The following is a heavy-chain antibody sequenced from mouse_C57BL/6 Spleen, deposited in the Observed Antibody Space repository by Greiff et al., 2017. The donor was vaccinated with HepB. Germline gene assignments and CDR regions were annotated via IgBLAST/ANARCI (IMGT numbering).Heavy chain of an antibody. CDR3: ARASNSAWFAY. CDR1: GFTFSDYG. CDR2: ISSGSSTI. D-gene: IGHD2-5*01. V-gene: IGHV5-17*01. Sequence: EVMLVESGGGLVKPGGSLKLSCAASGFTFSDYGMHWVRQAPEKGLEWVAYISSGSSTIYYADTVKGRFTISRDNAKNTLFLQMTRLRSEDTAMYYCARASNSAWFAYWGQGTLVTVSA. J-gene: IGHJ3*01.